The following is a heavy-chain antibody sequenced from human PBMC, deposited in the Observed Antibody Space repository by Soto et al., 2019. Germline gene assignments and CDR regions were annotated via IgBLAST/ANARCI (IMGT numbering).Heavy chain of an antibody. J-gene: IGHJ6*02. CDR2: PDQSSCT. V-gene: IGHV4-34*01. CDR1: GDSLRGQS. CDR3: ARDSSYGSSSDSLDV. Sequence: SETLSLTCAVVGDSLRGQSWNWIRQSPGKGLEWIVHPDQSSCTNYNPFLKTSAIISDDTSKIQFPLTLTSMPAAHTAFYYFARDSSYGSSSDSLDVWGQGTTVTVSS. D-gene: IGHD3-16*01.